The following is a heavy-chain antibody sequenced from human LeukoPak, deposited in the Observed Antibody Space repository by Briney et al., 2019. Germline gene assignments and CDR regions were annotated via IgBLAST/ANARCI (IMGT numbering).Heavy chain of an antibody. D-gene: IGHD5-24*01. CDR3: ARVIGRLEMATDY. Sequence: PSETLSLTCTVSGGSISSGDYYWSWIRQPPGKGLEWIGYIYYSGSTYYNPSLKSRVTISVDTSKSQFSLKLSSVTAADTAVCYCARVIGRLEMATDYWGQGTLVTVSS. CDR1: GGSISSGDYY. CDR2: IYYSGST. J-gene: IGHJ4*02. V-gene: IGHV4-30-4*01.